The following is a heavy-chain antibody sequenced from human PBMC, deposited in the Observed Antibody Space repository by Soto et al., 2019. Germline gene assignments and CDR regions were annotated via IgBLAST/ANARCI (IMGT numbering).Heavy chain of an antibody. D-gene: IGHD3-22*01. Sequence: EVQLVESGGGLVQPGGSLRLSCAASGFSFSDYYINWVRQAPGKGLEWVGRTRNKASSYTTDYAAFVKGRFTISRDDSKSLRYLKMNSLKTEDTAVYYCAREGSSSGPDYEYWGQGTLVTVSS. CDR3: AREGSSSGPDYEY. CDR1: GFSFSDYY. CDR2: TRNKASSYTT. V-gene: IGHV3-72*01. J-gene: IGHJ4*02.